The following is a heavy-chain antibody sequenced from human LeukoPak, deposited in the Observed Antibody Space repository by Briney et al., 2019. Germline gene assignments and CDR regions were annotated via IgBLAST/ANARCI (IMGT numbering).Heavy chain of an antibody. CDR3: SKVNSFWFDY. D-gene: IGHD3-3*01. Sequence: GGSLRLSCVASGFTFSDYGIHWVRRAPGRGLEWVAFIRFDGSNKYYPDSVQGRFTISRDNSKNTVYLQINSLTPEDTSFYYWSKVNSFWFDYRGQGTLVTVSS. CDR1: GFTFSDYG. CDR2: IRFDGSNK. V-gene: IGHV3-30*02. J-gene: IGHJ4*02.